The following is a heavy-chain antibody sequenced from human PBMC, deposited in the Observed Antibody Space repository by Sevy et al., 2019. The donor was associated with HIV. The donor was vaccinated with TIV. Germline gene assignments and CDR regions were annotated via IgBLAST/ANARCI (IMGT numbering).Heavy chain of an antibody. CDR3: ATKGIIAVGTLDY. D-gene: IGHD6-13*01. J-gene: IGHJ4*02. CDR1: SYSFSTYD. CDR2: ISAGNGHT. Sequence: ASVKVSCKTSSYSFSTYDFIWVRQAPGQGLDWLGWISAGNGHTLYGQRFQGRVTMTTDTSASEVYMELRNLRSDDTAIYYCATKGIIAVGTLDYWGQGTLVTVSS. V-gene: IGHV1-18*01.